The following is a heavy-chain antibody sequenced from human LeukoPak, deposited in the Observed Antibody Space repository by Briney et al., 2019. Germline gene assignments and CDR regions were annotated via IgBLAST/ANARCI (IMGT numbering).Heavy chain of an antibody. D-gene: IGHD3-22*01. CDR1: GGTFSSYA. J-gene: IGHJ4*02. V-gene: IGHV1-69*04. Sequence: SVKVSCKASGGTFSSYAISWVRQAPGQGLDWMGRIIPILGIANYAQKFQGRVTITADKSTSTAYMEPSSLRSEDTAVYYCARVPPGYYDSSGYPYYFDYWGQGTLVTVPS. CDR2: IIPILGIA. CDR3: ARVPPGYYDSSGYPYYFDY.